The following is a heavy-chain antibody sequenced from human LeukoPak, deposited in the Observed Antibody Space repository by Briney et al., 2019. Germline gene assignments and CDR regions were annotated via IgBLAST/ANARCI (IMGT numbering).Heavy chain of an antibody. CDR1: GFPLSSYA. D-gene: IGHD6-25*01. Sequence: GGSLRLSCAASGFPLSSYAMSWVRQASGKGLEWVSATSSSDPGTYYADSVRGRFTISRDNSKNTLYLQMNSLTAEDTAVYYCARGPPWYFDLWGRGTLVTVSS. CDR3: ARGPPWYFDL. CDR2: TSSSDPGT. J-gene: IGHJ2*01. V-gene: IGHV3-23*01.